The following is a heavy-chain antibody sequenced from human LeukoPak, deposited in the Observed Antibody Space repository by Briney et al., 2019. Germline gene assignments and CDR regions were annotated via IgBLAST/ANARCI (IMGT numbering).Heavy chain of an antibody. J-gene: IGHJ3*02. V-gene: IGHV3-30-3*01. Sequence: GRSLRLSCAASGFTVSSYAMHWVRQAPGKGLEWVAVISYDGSNKYYADSVKGRFTISRDNSKNTLYLQMNSLRAEDTAVYYCARDSSGYYFDDAFDIWGQGTMVTVSS. D-gene: IGHD3-22*01. CDR3: ARDSSGYYFDDAFDI. CDR2: ISYDGSNK. CDR1: GFTVSSYA.